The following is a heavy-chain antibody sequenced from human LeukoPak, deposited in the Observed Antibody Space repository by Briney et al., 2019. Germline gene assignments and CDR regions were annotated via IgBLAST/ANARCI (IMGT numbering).Heavy chain of an antibody. D-gene: IGHD5-18*01. J-gene: IGHJ4*02. CDR2: ISYSGYI. CDR1: GGSISPSY. V-gene: IGHV4-59*01. Sequence: SETLSLTCTVSGGSISPSYWNWIRQPPGKGLEWIGYISYSGYIIYNPSLESRVTISVDTSKNQFSLRLNSMTAADTAVYYCARVLRAASWRSYDYWGQGSLVTVSS. CDR3: ARVLRAASWRSYDY.